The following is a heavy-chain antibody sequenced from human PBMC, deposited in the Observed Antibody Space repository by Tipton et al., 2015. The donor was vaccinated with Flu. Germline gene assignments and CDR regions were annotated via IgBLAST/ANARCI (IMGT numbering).Heavy chain of an antibody. CDR2: IYSGGST. CDR3: AKSGGFDS. CDR1: GFTVSFSY. V-gene: IGHV3-66*03. J-gene: IGHJ4*02. Sequence: QLVQSGGGLIQPGGSLRLSCAASGFTVSFSYMSWVRQGPGKGLEWVSFIYSGGSTTYAASVKGRFTISRDNSKDMLYLQMNSLRAEDTAVFYCAKSGGFDSWNQGALVIVSS. D-gene: IGHD1-26*01.